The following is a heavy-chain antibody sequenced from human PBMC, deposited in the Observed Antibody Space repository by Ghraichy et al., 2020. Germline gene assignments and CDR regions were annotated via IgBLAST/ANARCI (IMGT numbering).Heavy chain of an antibody. D-gene: IGHD3-16*01. CDR1: GHSFSSYW. J-gene: IGHJ5*02. Sequence: GGSLRLSCEDSGHSFSSYWINWVRQAPGKGLEWVSRISPAGGRATYADSVKGRFTISRDNAKNALYLQMNSLTVDDTAMYYCARGGLKNWLDPWGQGTLVTVSS. V-gene: IGHV3-74*03. CDR2: ISPAGGRA. CDR3: ARGGLKNWLDP.